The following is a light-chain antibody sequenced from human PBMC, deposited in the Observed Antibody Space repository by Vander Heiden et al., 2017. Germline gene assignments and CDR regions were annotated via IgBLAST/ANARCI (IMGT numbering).Light chain of an antibody. CDR2: SNN. CDR3: AAWDDSLKGYV. V-gene: IGLV1-44*01. CDR1: NSNIGTNG. J-gene: IGLJ1*01. Sequence: QSVLTQPPSASGTPGQRVTISCSGTNSNIGTNGVNWYQHLPGTATKVLIHSNNQRPSGVPDRFSGSKSGTSASLAISGLQSEDEADYYCAAWDDSLKGYVFGTGTKVTVL.